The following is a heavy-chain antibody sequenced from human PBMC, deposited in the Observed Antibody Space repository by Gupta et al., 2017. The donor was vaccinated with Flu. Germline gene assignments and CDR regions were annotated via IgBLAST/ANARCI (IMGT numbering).Heavy chain of an antibody. Sequence: QLLLQEQGPGLVTPSATLSLMCTVSGDSLGSSDYYWGWLRRPPGKGLEWIGTIYYDGTAYYNPSLKIRVTMSIDTSKNHFSLNLRSMTAAHTAVFYCARLLQTAAASTWGLGTLVTVSS. J-gene: IGHJ4*02. V-gene: IGHV4-39*02. CDR3: ARLLQTAAAST. CDR2: IYYDGTA. CDR1: GDSLGSSDYY. D-gene: IGHD6-13*01.